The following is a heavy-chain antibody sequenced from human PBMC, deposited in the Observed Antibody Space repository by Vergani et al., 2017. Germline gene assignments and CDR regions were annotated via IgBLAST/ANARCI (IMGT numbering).Heavy chain of an antibody. J-gene: IGHJ4*02. Sequence: QVTLKESGPALVKPTQTLTLTCTFSGFSLSTSGMRVSWIRQPPGKALEWLARIDWDDDKFYSTSLKTRLTISKDTSKNHVVLTMTNMDPVDTATYYCARSSNWGSTGFDYWDQGTLVTVSS. CDR1: GFSLSTSGMR. D-gene: IGHD7-27*01. CDR2: IDWDDDK. V-gene: IGHV2-70*04. CDR3: ARSSNWGSTGFDY.